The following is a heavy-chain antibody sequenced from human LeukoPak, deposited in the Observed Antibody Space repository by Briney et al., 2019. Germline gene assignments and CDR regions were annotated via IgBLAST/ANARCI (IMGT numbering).Heavy chain of an antibody. V-gene: IGHV4-34*01. J-gene: IGHJ3*02. Sequence: SSETLSLTCALYGGSFTGYYWRWIRQPPGKGLEWIGEINHSGSTKYNPSLKSRVTISVDTSTKQFFLRLTSVTAADTAVYYCACHAVRYSAYDREEDAFDIWGQGTMVTVSS. CDR2: INHSGST. D-gene: IGHD5-12*01. CDR1: GGSFTGYY. CDR3: ACHAVRYSAYDREEDAFDI.